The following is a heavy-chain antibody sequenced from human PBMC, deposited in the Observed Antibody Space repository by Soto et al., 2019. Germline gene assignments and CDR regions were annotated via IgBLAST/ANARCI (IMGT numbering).Heavy chain of an antibody. D-gene: IGHD6-13*01. CDR1: GGSISCYY. CDR3: ARHSSLRPYYFNY. J-gene: IGHJ4*02. CDR2: IYYSGST. V-gene: IGHV4-59*08. Sequence: SETLSLTCTVSGGSISCYYWSWIRQPPGKGLEWIGYIYYSGSTNYNPSLKSRVTISVDTSKNQFSLKLSSVTAADTAVYYCARHSSLRPYYFNYWGQGTLVTVSS.